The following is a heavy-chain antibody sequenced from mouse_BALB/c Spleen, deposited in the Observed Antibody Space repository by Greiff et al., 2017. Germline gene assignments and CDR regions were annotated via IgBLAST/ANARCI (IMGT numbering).Heavy chain of an antibody. J-gene: IGHJ4*01. V-gene: IGHV6-6*02. Sequence: EVKVEESGGGLVQPGGSMKLSCVASGFTFSNYCMNWVRQSPEKGLEWVAEIRLKSNTYATHYAESVEGRFTISRDDSKSSVYLQMNNLRAADTGIYCCTGAISYYAMDYWGQGTSVTVSA. CDR3: TGAISYYAMDY. CDR2: IRLKSNTYAT. CDR1: GFTFSNYC.